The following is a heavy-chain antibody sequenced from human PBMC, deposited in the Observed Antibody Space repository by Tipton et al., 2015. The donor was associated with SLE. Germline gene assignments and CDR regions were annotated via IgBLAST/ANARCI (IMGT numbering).Heavy chain of an antibody. D-gene: IGHD2-21*02. CDR3: ARGMVTWRGAILGVDV. CDR2: IYSGGRT. CDR1: GFTVSDNY. Sequence: SLRLSCAASGFTVSDNYMSWVRQAPGKGLEWVSVIYSGGRTDYADSVKGRFTISRDNSKNTLYLQMSSLRAEDTAVYYCARGMVTWRGAILGVDVWGQGTTVNVSS. V-gene: IGHV3-53*05. J-gene: IGHJ6*02.